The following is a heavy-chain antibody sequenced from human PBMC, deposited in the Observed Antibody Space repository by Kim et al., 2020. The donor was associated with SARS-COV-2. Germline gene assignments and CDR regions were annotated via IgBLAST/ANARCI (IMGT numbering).Heavy chain of an antibody. CDR3: ARGYDFWSGYYPPYYYYGMDV. V-gene: IGHV1-3*01. CDR2: INAGNGNT. D-gene: IGHD3-3*01. J-gene: IGHJ6*02. CDR1: GYTFTSYA. Sequence: ASVKVSCKASGYTFTSYAMHWVRQAPGQRLEWMGWINAGNGNTKYSQKFQGRVTITRDTSASTAYMELSSLRSEDTAVYYCARGYDFWSGYYPPYYYYGMDVWGQGTTVTVSS.